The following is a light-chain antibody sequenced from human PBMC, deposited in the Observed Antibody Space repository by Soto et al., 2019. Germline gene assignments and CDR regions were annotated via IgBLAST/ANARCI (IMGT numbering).Light chain of an antibody. V-gene: IGKV1-5*03. CDR1: QSIGTW. CDR2: KAS. Sequence: DIQMTQSPSTLSASVGDRVTITCRASQSIGTWLAWYQQKPGKAPNLLIYKASSLQSGVPSRFSGSGSGTEFTLTINSLQPDDFATYYCQQYNSYPLTFGGGTKVDIK. J-gene: IGKJ4*01. CDR3: QQYNSYPLT.